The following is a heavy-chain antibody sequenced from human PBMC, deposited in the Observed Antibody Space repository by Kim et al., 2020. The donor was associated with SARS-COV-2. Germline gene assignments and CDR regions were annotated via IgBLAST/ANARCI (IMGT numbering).Heavy chain of an antibody. CDR1: GGSISSSSYY. D-gene: IGHD6-13*01. J-gene: IGHJ6*02. Sequence: SETLSLTCTVSGGSISSSSYYWGWIRQPPGKGLEWIGSIYYSGSTYYNPSLKSRVTISVDTSKNQFSLKLSSVTAADTAVYYCARDPTELAAATSYYYYGMDVWGQGTTVTVSS. CDR3: ARDPTELAAATSYYYYGMDV. V-gene: IGHV4-39*07. CDR2: IYYSGST.